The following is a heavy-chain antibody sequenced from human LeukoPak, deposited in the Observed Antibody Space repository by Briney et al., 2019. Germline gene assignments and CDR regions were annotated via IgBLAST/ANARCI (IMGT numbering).Heavy chain of an antibody. J-gene: IGHJ4*02. Sequence: GGSLRLSCAASGFTFSSYAMSWVRQAPGKGLEWVPAISGSGGSTYYADSVKGRFTISRDNSKNTLYLQMNSLGAEDTAVYYCASPAGRLRVFGYWGQGTLVTVSS. CDR2: ISGSGGST. CDR1: GFTFSSYA. D-gene: IGHD4-17*01. V-gene: IGHV3-23*01. CDR3: ASPAGRLRVFGY.